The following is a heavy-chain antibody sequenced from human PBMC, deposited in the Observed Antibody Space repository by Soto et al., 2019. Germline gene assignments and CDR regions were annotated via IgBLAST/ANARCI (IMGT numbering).Heavy chain of an antibody. CDR1: GGSISSGDYY. Sequence: SETLSLTCTVSGGSISSGDYYWSWIRQPPGKGLEWIGYIYYSGSTYYNPSLKSRVTISVDTSKNQFSLKLSSVTAADTAVYYCARVTPAYYYDSSGYSTFDYWGQGTLVTVSS. D-gene: IGHD3-22*01. CDR2: IYYSGST. J-gene: IGHJ4*02. V-gene: IGHV4-30-4*01. CDR3: ARVTPAYYYDSSGYSTFDY.